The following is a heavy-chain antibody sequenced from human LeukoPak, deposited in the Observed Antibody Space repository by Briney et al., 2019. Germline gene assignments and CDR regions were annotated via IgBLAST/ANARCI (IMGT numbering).Heavy chain of an antibody. D-gene: IGHD3-22*01. J-gene: IGHJ4*02. Sequence: SETLSLTCTVSGGSISSYYWSWIRQPPGKGLEWIGYIYYSGSTNYNPSLKSRVTVSVDTSKNQFSLKLSSVTAADTAVYYCARARIKYYYDSSGYYYFDYWGQGTLVTVSS. V-gene: IGHV4-59*01. CDR3: ARARIKYYYDSSGYYYFDY. CDR2: IYYSGST. CDR1: GGSISSYY.